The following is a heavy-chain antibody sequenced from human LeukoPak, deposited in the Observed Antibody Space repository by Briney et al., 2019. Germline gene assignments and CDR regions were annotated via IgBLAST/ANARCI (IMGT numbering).Heavy chain of an antibody. J-gene: IGHJ6*02. V-gene: IGHV1-2*02. CDR1: GYTFTGYY. CDR2: INPNSGGT. CDR3: ARENTMVRGVITYYYYGMDV. Sequence: ASVKVSCKASGYTFTGYYMHWVRQAPGQGLEWMGWINPNSGGTNYAQKFQGRVTMTRDTSISTAYMELSRLRSDDTAVYYCARENTMVRGVITYYYYGMDVWGQGTTVTVSS. D-gene: IGHD3-10*01.